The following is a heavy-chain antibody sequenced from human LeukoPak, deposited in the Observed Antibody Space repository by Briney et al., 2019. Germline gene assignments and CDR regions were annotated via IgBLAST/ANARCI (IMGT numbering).Heavy chain of an antibody. CDR3: ATPSRGHAFDI. J-gene: IGHJ3*02. Sequence: GASVKVSCKASGGTISSYSMSWVRQAPGQGLGWLGGFIPILRTPKDAQKFQGRVSITTDESTNAVYMELSGLRSEDTAVYYCATPSRGHAFDIWGQGTMVTVSA. V-gene: IGHV1-69*05. CDR1: GGTISSYS. D-gene: IGHD3-10*01. CDR2: FIPILRTP.